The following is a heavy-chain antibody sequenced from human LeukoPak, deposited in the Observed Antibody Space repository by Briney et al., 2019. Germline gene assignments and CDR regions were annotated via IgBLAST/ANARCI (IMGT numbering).Heavy chain of an antibody. CDR1: GFTFDDYA. CDR2: MSGDGGST. Sequence: GGSLRLSCAASGFTFDDYAMHWVRQAPGKGLEWVSLMSGDGGSTYYADSVKGRFTISRDNSKNSLYLQMNSLRTEDTALYYCAKDNGYSSGWYKEDYWGQGTLVTVSS. D-gene: IGHD6-19*01. V-gene: IGHV3-43*02. J-gene: IGHJ4*02. CDR3: AKDNGYSSGWYKEDY.